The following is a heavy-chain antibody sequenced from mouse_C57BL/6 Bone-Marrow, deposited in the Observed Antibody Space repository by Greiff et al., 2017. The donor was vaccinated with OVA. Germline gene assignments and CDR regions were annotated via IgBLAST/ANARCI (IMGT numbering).Heavy chain of an antibody. Sequence: QVQLQQSGPELVKPGASVKISCKASGYAFSSSWMNWVKQRPGKGLEWIGRIYPGDGDTNYNGKFKGKATLTADKSSSTAYMQLSSLTSEDSAVYFCARFQYIDYWGKGTTLTVSS. V-gene: IGHV1-82*01. CDR2: IYPGDGDT. CDR1: GYAFSSSW. D-gene: IGHD2-10*02. CDR3: ARFQYIDY. J-gene: IGHJ2*01.